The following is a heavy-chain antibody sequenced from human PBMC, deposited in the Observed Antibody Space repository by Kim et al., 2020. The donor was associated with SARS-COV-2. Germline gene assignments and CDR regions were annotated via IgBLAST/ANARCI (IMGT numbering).Heavy chain of an antibody. J-gene: IGHJ4*02. D-gene: IGHD4-17*01. Sequence: GGSLRLSCAASGFTFSSYSMNWVRQAPGKGLEWVSSISSSSSYIYYADSVKGRFTISRDNAKNSLYLQMNSLRAEDTAVYYCARETGYGDPRCYWGQGTLVTVSS. V-gene: IGHV3-21*01. CDR2: ISSSSSYI. CDR3: ARETGYGDPRCY. CDR1: GFTFSSYS.